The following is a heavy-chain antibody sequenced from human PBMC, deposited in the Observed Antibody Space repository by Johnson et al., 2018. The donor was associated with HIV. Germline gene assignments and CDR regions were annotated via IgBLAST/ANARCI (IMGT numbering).Heavy chain of an antibody. CDR3: ARGMLLGITIWVDAFDI. Sequence: VQLVESGGGVVQPGRSLRLSCAASGFTFSSYGMHWVRQAPGKGLEWVAVISYDGSNKYYADSVKGRFTISRDNSKNTLYLQMGSLRAEDMAVFYCARGMLLGITIWVDAFDIWGQGTMVIVSS. V-gene: IGHV3-30*03. CDR2: ISYDGSNK. CDR1: GFTFSSYG. D-gene: IGHD3-10*01. J-gene: IGHJ3*02.